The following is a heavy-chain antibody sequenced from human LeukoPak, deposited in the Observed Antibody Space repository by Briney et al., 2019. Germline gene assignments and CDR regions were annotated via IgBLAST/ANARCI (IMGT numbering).Heavy chain of an antibody. CDR1: GFSFSRYS. CDR2: ITESDDIT. D-gene: IGHD5-18*01. Sequence: GGSLRLSCAASGFSFSRYSMSWVRQAPGKGLEWVSVITESDDITYYADSVKGRFTTSRDNSKNTLYLQMNSLRAEDTAVYYCAKDIAQGYTYGSIEQDFWGQGTLVTVSS. J-gene: IGHJ4*02. CDR3: AKDIAQGYTYGSIEQDF. V-gene: IGHV3-23*01.